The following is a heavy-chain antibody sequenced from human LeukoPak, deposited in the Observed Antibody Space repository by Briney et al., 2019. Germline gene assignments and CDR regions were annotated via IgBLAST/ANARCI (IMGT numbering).Heavy chain of an antibody. Sequence: GRSLRLSCAASGFTFSSYAMHWVRQAPGKGLEWVAVISYDGSIKYYADSVKGRFTTSRDNSKNMLYLQMNSLSAEDTAVYYCARGPGYSSGWYVLSVDYWGQGTLVTVSS. CDR2: ISYDGSIK. V-gene: IGHV3-30-3*01. D-gene: IGHD6-19*01. J-gene: IGHJ4*02. CDR1: GFTFSSYA. CDR3: ARGPGYSSGWYVLSVDY.